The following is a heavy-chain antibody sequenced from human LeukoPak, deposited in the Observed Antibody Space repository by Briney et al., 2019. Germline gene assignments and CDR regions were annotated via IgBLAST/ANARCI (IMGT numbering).Heavy chain of an antibody. CDR2: IKTDGSTT. Sequence: VQPGGSLRLSCAGSGFVFSTYWMHWVRQAPGKGLAWVSRIKTDGSTTYYADSVKGRFTVSRDNSKSTVYLQMNSLRVEDAAVYYCSKDLTSDFGGDLDPWGQGTLVTVSS. CDR1: GFVFSTYW. D-gene: IGHD3-10*01. J-gene: IGHJ5*02. CDR3: SKDLTSDFGGDLDP. V-gene: IGHV3-74*01.